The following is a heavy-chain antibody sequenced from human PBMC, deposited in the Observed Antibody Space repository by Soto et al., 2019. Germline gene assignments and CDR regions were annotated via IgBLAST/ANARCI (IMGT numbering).Heavy chain of an antibody. CDR2: INHSGST. Sequence: PSETLSLTCAVYGGSLSGYYWSWIRQPPGKGLEWIGEINHSGSTNYNPSLKSRVNISVDTSKNQFSLKLSSVTAADTAVYYCCIAAAGPRGNWFDPWGQGTLVTAPQ. V-gene: IGHV4-34*01. CDR1: GGSLSGYY. J-gene: IGHJ5*02. CDR3: CIAAAGPRGNWFDP. D-gene: IGHD6-13*01.